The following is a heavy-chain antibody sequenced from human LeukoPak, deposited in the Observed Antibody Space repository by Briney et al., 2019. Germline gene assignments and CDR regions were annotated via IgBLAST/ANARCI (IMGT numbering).Heavy chain of an antibody. CDR3: ARAVGYYDSSGYYYPY. Sequence: ASVKVSCKASGGTFSSYAISWVRQAPGQGLEWMGGIIPIFGTANYAQKFQGRVTITTDESTSTAYMELSSLRSEDTAVYYRARAVGYYDSSGYYYPYWGQGTLVTVSS. CDR1: GGTFSSYA. J-gene: IGHJ4*02. CDR2: IIPIFGTA. D-gene: IGHD3-22*01. V-gene: IGHV1-69*05.